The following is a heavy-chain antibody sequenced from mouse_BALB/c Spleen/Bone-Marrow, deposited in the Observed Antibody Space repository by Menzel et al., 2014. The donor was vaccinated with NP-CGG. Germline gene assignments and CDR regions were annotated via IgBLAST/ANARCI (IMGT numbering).Heavy chain of an antibody. CDR3: ARYYYGSSLFDY. V-gene: IGHV14-3*02. J-gene: IGHJ2*01. Sequence: VQLKQPGAELVKPGASVKLSCTASGFNIKDTYMHWVKQRPEQGLEWIGRIGPANGNTKYDPKFQGKATITADTSSNTAYLQLSSLTSEDTAVYYCARYYYGSSLFDYWGQGTTLTVSS. CDR1: GFNIKDTY. D-gene: IGHD1-1*01. CDR2: IGPANGNT.